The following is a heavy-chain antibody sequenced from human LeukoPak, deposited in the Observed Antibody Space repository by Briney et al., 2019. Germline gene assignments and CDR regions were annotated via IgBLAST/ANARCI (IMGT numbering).Heavy chain of an antibody. D-gene: IGHD2-8*01. V-gene: IGHV3-23*01. Sequence: GGSLRLSCVASGFTFSSCAMTWVRQGPGKGLEWVSSIRGDSRDTYYADSVKGRFIISRDNSKNTLNLRLNSLKAEDTAVYFCAKEYCSNGVCYVGFDSWGQGTLVTVSS. CDR3: AKEYCSNGVCYVGFDS. CDR2: IRGDSRDT. J-gene: IGHJ4*02. CDR1: GFTFSSCA.